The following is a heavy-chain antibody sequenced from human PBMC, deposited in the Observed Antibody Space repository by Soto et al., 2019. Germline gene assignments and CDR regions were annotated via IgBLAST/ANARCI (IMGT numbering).Heavy chain of an antibody. J-gene: IGHJ6*02. CDR3: ARGATAMVTGYYYYYGMDV. CDR2: INPSGRST. Sequence: ASVKVSCKASGYTFTSYYMHWVRQAPGQGLEWMGIINPSGRSTSYAQKFQGRVTMTRDTSTSTVYMELSSLRSEDTAVYYCARGATAMVTGYYYYYGMDVWGQGTTVTVSS. D-gene: IGHD5-18*01. V-gene: IGHV1-46*01. CDR1: GYTFTSYY.